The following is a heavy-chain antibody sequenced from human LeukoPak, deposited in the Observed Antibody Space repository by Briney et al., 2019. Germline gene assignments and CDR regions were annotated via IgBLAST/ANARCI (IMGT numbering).Heavy chain of an antibody. J-gene: IGHJ4*02. D-gene: IGHD6-19*01. V-gene: IGHV1-2*02. CDR1: GYTFTGYY. CDR3: ARGTNSSGWYGAFDY. Sequence: GASVKVSCKASGYTFTGYYMHWVRQAPGQGLEWMGWINPNSGGTNYAQKFQGGVTMTRDTSISTAYMELSRLRSDDTAVYYCARGTNSSGWYGAFDYWGQGTLVNVSS. CDR2: INPNSGGT.